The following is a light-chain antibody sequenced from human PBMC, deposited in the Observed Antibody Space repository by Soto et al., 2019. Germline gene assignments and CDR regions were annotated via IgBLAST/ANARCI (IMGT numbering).Light chain of an antibody. CDR3: QQYNSYSPKTWT. Sequence: DIQMTQSPSTLSASVGDRVTITCRASQSISSWLAWYQQKPGKAPKLLIYDASSLKSGVPSRFSGSGSGTEFTLTISSLQPDDFATYYCQQYNSYSPKTWTFGQGTKVEIK. J-gene: IGKJ1*01. CDR2: DAS. V-gene: IGKV1-5*01. CDR1: QSISSW.